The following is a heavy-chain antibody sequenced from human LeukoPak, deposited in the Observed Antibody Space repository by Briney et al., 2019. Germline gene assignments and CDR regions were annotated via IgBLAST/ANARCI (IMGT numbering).Heavy chain of an antibody. CDR2: ISAYNGNT. J-gene: IGHJ4*02. CDR1: GYTFTSYG. D-gene: IGHD3-10*01. V-gene: IGHV1-18*01. CDR3: ARARTDYGSGSSMSGYFDY. Sequence: GASVKVSCKASGYTFTSYGISWVRQAPGQGLEWMGWISAYNGNTNYAQKLQGRVTMTTDTSTSTAYMELRSLRSDDTAVYYCARARTDYGSGSSMSGYFDYWGQGTLVTVSS.